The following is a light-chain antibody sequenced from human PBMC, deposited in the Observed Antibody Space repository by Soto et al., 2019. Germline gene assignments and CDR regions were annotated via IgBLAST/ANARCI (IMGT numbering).Light chain of an antibody. Sequence: DIQLTQSQSPLFHSLGDRAPFPCRASQSISNSLNWYQQKPGKAPNLLIYGTSGLQSGVPSRFSGSGSGTGFTLTISSLQREDFATYYCQQSYSSSWTFGQGTKVDIK. J-gene: IGKJ1*01. CDR3: QQSYSSSWT. CDR1: QSISNS. CDR2: GTS. V-gene: IGKV1-39*01.